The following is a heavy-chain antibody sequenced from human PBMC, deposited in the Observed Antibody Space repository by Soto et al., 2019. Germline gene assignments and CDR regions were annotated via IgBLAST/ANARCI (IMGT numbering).Heavy chain of an antibody. Sequence: QVQLVQSGAEVKRPGASVKVSCKTSGYTFTDYYIHWVRQAPGQGLEWMGRINPNSGDTTFAPKFQGRVTMTRDTSISTAYMLLSRLRSDDTAVYYCARDWYYYDSSGYSKPVWYYYYGMDVWGQGTTVTVSS. CDR2: INPNSGDT. CDR1: GYTFTDYY. J-gene: IGHJ6*02. CDR3: ARDWYYYDSSGYSKPVWYYYYGMDV. V-gene: IGHV1-2*06. D-gene: IGHD3-22*01.